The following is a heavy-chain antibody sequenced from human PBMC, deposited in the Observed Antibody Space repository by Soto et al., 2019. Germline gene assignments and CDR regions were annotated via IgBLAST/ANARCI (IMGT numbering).Heavy chain of an antibody. V-gene: IGHV3-33*01. D-gene: IGHD1-26*01. CDR1: GFAFNNYG. CDR2: IWSDGSQK. CDR3: ATDSGNSPFDY. Sequence: QVQLVESGGGVVQPGRSLQLSCAASGFAFNNYGMHWVRQVPGKGLEWVAVIWSDGSQKYNADSVKGRFTISRDNSKNTLYLRMNSLRVEDTAVYYCATDSGNSPFDYWGQGTLVTVSS. J-gene: IGHJ4*02.